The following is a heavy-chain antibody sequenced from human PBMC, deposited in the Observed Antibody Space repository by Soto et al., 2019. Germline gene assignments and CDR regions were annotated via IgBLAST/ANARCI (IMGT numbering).Heavy chain of an antibody. D-gene: IGHD2-8*02. CDR3: ARERLNTGWYGFDH. CDR1: GYTFNNYD. J-gene: IGHJ4*02. CDR2: VSNRNGVT. Sequence: ASVQVSCKTSGYTFNNYDFSWVRQAPGQGLEWMGWVSNRNGVTNYAEKFRDRVTMTTDRSTNTVYMELRGLRSDDTAVYFCARERLNTGWYGFDHWGQGTQVT. V-gene: IGHV1-18*04.